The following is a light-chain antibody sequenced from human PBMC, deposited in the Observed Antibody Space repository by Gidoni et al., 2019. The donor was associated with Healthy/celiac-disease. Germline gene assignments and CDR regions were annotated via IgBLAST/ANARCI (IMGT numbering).Light chain of an antibody. CDR3: QQYYSTPPIQAYT. CDR1: QSVLYSSNNKNY. J-gene: IGKJ2*01. CDR2: WAS. V-gene: IGKV4-1*01. Sequence: DIVMTQSPDSLAVSLGERATINCKSSQSVLYSSNNKNYLAWYQQKPGQPPKLLIYWASTRESGVPDRFSGSGSGTDFTLTISSLQAEDVAVYYCQQYYSTPPIQAYTFXQXTKLXIK.